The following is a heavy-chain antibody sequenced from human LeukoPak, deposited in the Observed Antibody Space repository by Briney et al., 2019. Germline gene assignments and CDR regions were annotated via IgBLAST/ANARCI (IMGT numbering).Heavy chain of an antibody. J-gene: IGHJ6*03. CDR2: IRFDGSNK. V-gene: IGHV3-30*02. CDR1: GFRFNNYG. D-gene: IGHD6-19*01. Sequence: GGSLRLSCAASGFRFNNYGMHWVRQAQGKGLEWVAFIRFDGSNKDYADSVKGRFTISRDNSKNTVYMQMKRLRAEDTGVYYCAKDLRYSSAPMDVWGKGTTVTISS. CDR3: AKDLRYSSAPMDV.